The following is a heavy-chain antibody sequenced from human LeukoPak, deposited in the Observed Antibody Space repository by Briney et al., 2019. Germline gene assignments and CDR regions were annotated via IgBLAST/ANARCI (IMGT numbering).Heavy chain of an antibody. Sequence: ASVKVSCKASGYTFTGYYMHWVRQAPGQGLEWMGWINPNSGGTNYAQKFQGRVTMTRDTSISTAYMELSRLRSDDTAVCYCARDGEQLVPDYYYMDVWGKGTTVTVSS. D-gene: IGHD6-6*01. CDR3: ARDGEQLVPDYYYMDV. V-gene: IGHV1-2*02. CDR1: GYTFTGYY. J-gene: IGHJ6*03. CDR2: INPNSGGT.